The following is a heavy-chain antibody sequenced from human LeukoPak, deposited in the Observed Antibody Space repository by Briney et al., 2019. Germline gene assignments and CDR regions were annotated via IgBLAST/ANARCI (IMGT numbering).Heavy chain of an antibody. V-gene: IGHV3-74*01. CDR2: INSDGSST. CDR1: GFTFSSYW. CDR3: ARDGYNNYMDV. Sequence: PGGSLRLSCAASGFTFSSYWMHWVRQAPGKGLVWVSRINSDGSSTSYADSVKGRFTISRDNAKNTLHLQMNSLRAEDTAVYHCARDGYNNYMDVWGKGTTVTVSS. J-gene: IGHJ6*03.